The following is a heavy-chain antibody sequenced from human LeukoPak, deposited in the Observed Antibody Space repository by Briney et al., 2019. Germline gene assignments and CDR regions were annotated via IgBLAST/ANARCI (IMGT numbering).Heavy chain of an antibody. CDR2: IRSKAYGGTT. CDR1: GFTFGDYA. CDR3: TRTVGGYFAEVYFDY. J-gene: IGHJ4*02. Sequence: SGGSLRLSCTASGFTFGDYAMSWVRQAPGKGLEWVGFIRSKAYGGTTEYAASVKGRFTISRDDSKSIAYLQMNSLKTEDTAEYYCTRTVGGYFAEVYFDYWGQGTLVTVSS. D-gene: IGHD3-22*01. V-gene: IGHV3-49*04.